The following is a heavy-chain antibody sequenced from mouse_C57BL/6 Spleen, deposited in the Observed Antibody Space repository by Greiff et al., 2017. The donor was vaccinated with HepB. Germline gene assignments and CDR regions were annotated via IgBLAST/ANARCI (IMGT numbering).Heavy chain of an antibody. Sequence: VQLQQPGAELVRPGSSVKLSCKASGYTFTSYWMDWVKQRPGQGLEWIGNIYPSDSETHYNQKFKDKATLTVDKSSSTAYMQLSSLTSEDSAVYYWARSPLSWFAYWGQGTLVTVSA. CDR2: IYPSDSET. CDR3: ARSPLSWFAY. CDR1: GYTFTSYW. D-gene: IGHD6-1*01. V-gene: IGHV1-61*01. J-gene: IGHJ3*01.